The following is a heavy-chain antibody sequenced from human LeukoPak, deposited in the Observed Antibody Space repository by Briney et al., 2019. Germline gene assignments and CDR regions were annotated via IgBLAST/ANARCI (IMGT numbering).Heavy chain of an antibody. CDR2: ISRSGYER. J-gene: IGHJ4*02. CDR3: VRMGGNLSR. CDR1: GFTFSSSD. D-gene: IGHD1-26*01. V-gene: IGHV3-48*03. Sequence: PGGSLRLSCAASGFTFSSSDMNWVRQAPGKGLDWVAYISRSGYERYYAESVKGRFTISRDNAKNSLYLQMNSLRAEDTAVYYCVRMGGNLSRWGQGALVTVSS.